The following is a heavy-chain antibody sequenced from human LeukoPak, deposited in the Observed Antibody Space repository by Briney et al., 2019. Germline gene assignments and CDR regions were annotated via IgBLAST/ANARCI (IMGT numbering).Heavy chain of an antibody. V-gene: IGHV4-4*07. CDR1: GGSISTYY. J-gene: IGHJ4*02. Sequence: SETLSLPCTVSGGSISTYYWSWIRQPAGKGLEWIGRIHSSGTTHYNPSLRSRVTLSIDTSKNQFSLKLSSVTAADTAVYYCGRLNLPAVSGAFDYWGQGTLVTVSS. CDR3: GRLNLPAVSGAFDY. CDR2: IHSSGTT. D-gene: IGHD2-2*01.